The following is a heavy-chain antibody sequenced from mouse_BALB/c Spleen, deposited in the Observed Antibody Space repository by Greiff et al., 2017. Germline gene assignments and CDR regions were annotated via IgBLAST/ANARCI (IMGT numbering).Heavy chain of an antibody. CDR3: ARQLGLRPFAY. Sequence: EVKVVESGGGLVKPGGSLKLSCAASGFTFSDYYMYWVRQTPEKRLEWVATISDGGSYTYYPDSVKGRFTISRDNAKNNLYLQMSSLKSEDTAMYYCARQLGLRPFAYWGQGTLVTVSA. J-gene: IGHJ3*01. D-gene: IGHD3-1*01. V-gene: IGHV5-4*02. CDR2: ISDGGSYT. CDR1: GFTFSDYY.